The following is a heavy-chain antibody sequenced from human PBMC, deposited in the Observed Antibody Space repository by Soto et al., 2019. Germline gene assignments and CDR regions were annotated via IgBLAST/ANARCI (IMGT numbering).Heavy chain of an antibody. CDR3: ARDGALKGYQLLSNGMDV. CDR1: GYTFTSYG. Sequence: GASVKVSCKASGYTFTSYGISWVRQAPGQGLEWMGWISAYNGDTKYAQKFQGRVTMTRDTSISTAYMELTRPRSDDTAVFYCARDGALKGYQLLSNGMDVWGQGTTVTVSS. CDR2: ISAYNGDT. D-gene: IGHD2-2*01. J-gene: IGHJ6*02. V-gene: IGHV1-18*04.